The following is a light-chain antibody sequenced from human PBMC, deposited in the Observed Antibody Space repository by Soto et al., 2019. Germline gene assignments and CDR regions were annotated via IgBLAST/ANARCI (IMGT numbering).Light chain of an antibody. CDR3: QQLDSYLP. V-gene: IGKV1-9*01. J-gene: IGKJ5*01. Sequence: IQLTQSPSSLSASVGDRVTITCRTSQGIDTYLAWYQQKPGRAPKLLINAASILQNGVPSRFSRSGSGTDFTLTINSLQPEDIATYYCQQLDSYLPFGQGTRLEIK. CDR1: QGIDTY. CDR2: AAS.